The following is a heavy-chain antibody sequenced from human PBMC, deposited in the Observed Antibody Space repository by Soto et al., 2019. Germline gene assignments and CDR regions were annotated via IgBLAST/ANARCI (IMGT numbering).Heavy chain of an antibody. V-gene: IGHV3-11*01. D-gene: IGHD6-6*01. J-gene: IGHJ2*01. CDR3: ARDPHIAARPVTWYFDL. CDR1: GFTFSDYY. Sequence: GGSLRLSCAASGFTFSDYYMSWIRQAPGKGLEWVSYISSSGSTIYYADSVKGRFTISRDNAKNSLYLQMNSLRAEDTAVYYCARDPHIAARPVTWYFDLWGRGTRVTVAS. CDR2: ISSSGSTI.